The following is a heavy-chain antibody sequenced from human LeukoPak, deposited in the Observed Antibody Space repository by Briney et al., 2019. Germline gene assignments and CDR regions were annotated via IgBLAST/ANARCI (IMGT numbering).Heavy chain of an antibody. D-gene: IGHD2-15*01. Sequence: SETLSLICTVSGGSVSSNRYYWGWIRQPPGKGLEWIGSIYYSGSTYYNPSLQSRVTISVDTSKNQFSLKLSSVTAADTAVYYCATLPWCSGGSCYSHDCWGQGTLVTVSS. CDR1: GGSVSSNRYY. CDR2: IYYSGST. J-gene: IGHJ4*02. CDR3: ATLPWCSGGSCYSHDC. V-gene: IGHV4-39*01.